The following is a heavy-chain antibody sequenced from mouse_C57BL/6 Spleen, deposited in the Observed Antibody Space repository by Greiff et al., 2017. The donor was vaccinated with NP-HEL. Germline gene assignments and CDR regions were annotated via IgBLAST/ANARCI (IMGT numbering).Heavy chain of an antibody. CDR2: ISSGGSYT. CDR3: ARQNYSNYYYYAMDY. D-gene: IGHD2-5*01. V-gene: IGHV5-6*01. Sequence: EVKVVESGGDLVKPGGSLKLSCAASGFTFSSYGMSWVRQTPDKRLEWVATISSGGSYTYYPDSVKGRFTISRDNANNTLYMQMSSLKSEDTAMYYCARQNYSNYYYYAMDYWGQGTSVTVSS. J-gene: IGHJ4*01. CDR1: GFTFSSYG.